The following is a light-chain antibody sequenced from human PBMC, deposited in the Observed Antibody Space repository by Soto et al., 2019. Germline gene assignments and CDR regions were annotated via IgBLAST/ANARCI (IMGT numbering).Light chain of an antibody. V-gene: IGKV1-9*01. CDR2: TAS. CDR1: PAISTY. J-gene: IGKJ4*01. Sequence: IQLTQSPSSLSASVGDRVTITCRASPAISTYLVWYQQKTGKAPNLLIYTASTLQSGVPSRFTGSGSGTEFSLTVSSLQPEDSATYYCQQIYDYPLTFGGGTKVDIK. CDR3: QQIYDYPLT.